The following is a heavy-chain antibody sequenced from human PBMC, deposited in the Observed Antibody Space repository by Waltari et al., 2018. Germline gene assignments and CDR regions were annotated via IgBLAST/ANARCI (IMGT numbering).Heavy chain of an antibody. CDR3: AREGIADRDSIFDV. CDR2: VFASGST. V-gene: IGHV4-4*07. Sequence: QVRLEESGPRLVKPSGTLSLTCPVTGDAIGLSRWTWLRQSAVQGLEWIGRVFASGSTNFNPSLRGRVTMSVDKSKIQFSLEMTSMTAADTATYYCAREGIADRDSIFDVWGQGILVTVSS. CDR1: GDAIGLSR. D-gene: IGHD6-13*01. J-gene: IGHJ4*02.